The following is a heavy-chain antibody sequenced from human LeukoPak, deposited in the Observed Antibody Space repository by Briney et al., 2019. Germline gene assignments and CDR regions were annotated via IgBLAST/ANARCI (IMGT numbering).Heavy chain of an antibody. V-gene: IGHV1-69*04. CDR2: LIPIFGIA. J-gene: IGHJ6*02. Sequence: PSGQGSCHASGGNFRSYAISWVRPAPGQGLEWMGRLIPIFGIANYAQKFQGRVTITSDKSTSTAYMELSSLRSEDTAVYYCARTDVWGQGTTVTVSS. CDR1: GGNFRSYA. CDR3: ARTDV.